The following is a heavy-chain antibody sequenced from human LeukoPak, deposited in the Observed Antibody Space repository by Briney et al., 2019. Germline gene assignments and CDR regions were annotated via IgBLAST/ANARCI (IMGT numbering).Heavy chain of an antibody. V-gene: IGHV3-7*01. CDR3: ARDSGELLGSYYFDY. CDR2: IKQDGSEK. D-gene: IGHD1-26*01. J-gene: IGHJ4*02. Sequence: PGGSLRLSCAASGFTFTTYWLGWVRQPPGKGLEWVANIKQDGSEKYYVDSVKGRFTISRDNAKNSLYLQMNSLRAEDTAVYYCARDSGELLGSYYFDYWGQGTLVTVSS. CDR1: GFTFTTYW.